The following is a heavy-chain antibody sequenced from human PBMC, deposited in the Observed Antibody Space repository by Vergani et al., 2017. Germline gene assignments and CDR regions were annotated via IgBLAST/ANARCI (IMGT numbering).Heavy chain of an antibody. CDR2: IIPIFGTA. J-gene: IGHJ6*03. CDR1: GGTFSSYA. Sequence: QVQLVQSGAEVKKPGSSVKVSCKASGGTFSSYAISWVRQAPGQGLEWMGGIIPIFGTANYAQKFQGRVTITADESTSTAYMELSSLRSEDTAVYYCAGESIPPLGFRYYYYYMDVWGKGTTVTVSS. CDR3: AGESIPPLGFRYYYYYMDV. D-gene: IGHD2-21*01. V-gene: IGHV1-69*01.